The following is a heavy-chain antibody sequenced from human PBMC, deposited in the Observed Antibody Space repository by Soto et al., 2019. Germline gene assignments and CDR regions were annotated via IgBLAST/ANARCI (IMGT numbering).Heavy chain of an antibody. CDR3: VRFWSPPYSDALTDYTDAFDY. Sequence: QMLLQESGPGLVKPSETLSLTCTVSGGSISSDSYYWGWIRQSPEKGFEWIASISYFGSTYYSPTLTSRLLISVDTSKSQFSLKLSSVTAADTAVYYCVRFWSPPYSDALTDYTDAFDYWGQGILVTVSS. V-gene: IGHV4-39*01. J-gene: IGHJ4*02. D-gene: IGHD3-9*01. CDR1: GGSISSDSYY. CDR2: ISYFGST.